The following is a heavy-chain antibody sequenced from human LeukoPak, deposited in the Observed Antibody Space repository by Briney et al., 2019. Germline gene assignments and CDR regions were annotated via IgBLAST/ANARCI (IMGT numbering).Heavy chain of an antibody. CDR2: IIPIFGTA. Sequence: ASVKVSCKASGGTFSSYAISWVRQAPGQGLEWMGGIIPIFGTANYAQKFQGRATITADKSTSTAYMELSSLRSEDTAVYYCARQNIVATIQGYYFDYWGQGTLVTVSS. CDR3: ARQNIVATIQGYYFDY. J-gene: IGHJ4*02. D-gene: IGHD5-12*01. V-gene: IGHV1-69*06. CDR1: GGTFSSYA.